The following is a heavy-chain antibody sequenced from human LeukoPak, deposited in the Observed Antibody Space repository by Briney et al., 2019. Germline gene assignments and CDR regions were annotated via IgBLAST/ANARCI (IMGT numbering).Heavy chain of an antibody. CDR2: ICGSGGST. CDR1: GFTFSSYA. CDR3: AKEGGDYYGSGSYYGYYYYGMDV. D-gene: IGHD3-10*01. V-gene: IGHV3-23*01. Sequence: GGSLRLSCAASGFTFSSYAMSWVRQAPGKGLEWVSAICGSGGSTYYADSVKGRFTISRDNSKNTLYLQMNSLRAEDTAVYYCAKEGGDYYGSGSYYGYYYYGMDVWGKGTTVTVSS. J-gene: IGHJ6*04.